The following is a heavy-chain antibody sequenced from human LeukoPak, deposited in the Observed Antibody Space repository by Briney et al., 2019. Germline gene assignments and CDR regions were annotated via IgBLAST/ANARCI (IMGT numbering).Heavy chain of an antibody. V-gene: IGHV4-59*12. D-gene: IGHD6-19*01. CDR3: ARRSGSGWYIDY. J-gene: IGHJ4*02. CDR1: GGSISNYY. CDR2: IYYSGST. Sequence: SETLSLTCNVSGGSISNYYWNWIRQPPGKGLEWIGYIYYSGSTNYNPSLKSRVTVLLDTAKNQFSLKLTSVTAADTALYYCARRSGSGWYIDYWGQGTLVTVSS.